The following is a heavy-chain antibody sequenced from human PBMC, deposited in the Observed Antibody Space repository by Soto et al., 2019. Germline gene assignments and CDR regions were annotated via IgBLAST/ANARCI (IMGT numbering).Heavy chain of an antibody. CDR1: GDSVPSNSAA. Sequence: SETLSLTCAISGDSVPSNSAAWNWIRQSPSRGLEWLGRTYYRSKWYNDYAVSVKSRITINPDTSKNQFSLQLNSVTPEGTAVYYCARETPSGWGSGWRMDVWGQGTTVTVSS. CDR3: ARETPSGWGSGWRMDV. D-gene: IGHD6-19*01. J-gene: IGHJ6*02. CDR2: TYYRSKWYN. V-gene: IGHV6-1*01.